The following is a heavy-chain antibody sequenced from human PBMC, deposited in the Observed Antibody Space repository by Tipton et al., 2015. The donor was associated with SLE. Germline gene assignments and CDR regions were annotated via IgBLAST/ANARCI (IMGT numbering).Heavy chain of an antibody. CDR2: IYSSGET. J-gene: IGHJ5*02. D-gene: IGHD1-26*01. Sequence: TLSLTCNVSGGSFSGGTYYWAWIRQPPGKGLQWIGTIYSSGETYYNPSLKSRVAVSVDTSKSQFFLKVNSATATDTATYYCARGAHRGDWFDPWSQGTLVTVSS. V-gene: IGHV4-39*01. CDR3: ARGAHRGDWFDP. CDR1: GGSFSGGTYY.